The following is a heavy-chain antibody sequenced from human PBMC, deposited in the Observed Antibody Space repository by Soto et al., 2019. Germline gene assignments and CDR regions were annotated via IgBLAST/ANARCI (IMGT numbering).Heavy chain of an antibody. CDR1: VFTFSGYT. CDR3: ARDLGYNYGHPFDY. Sequence: WGSLRLSCSASVFTFSGYTIHWFRQAPGKGLEWLALIWFDGSNKYYADSVKGRFTIPRDNAKNTLYLQMNTLRAEDTAVYYCARDLGYNYGHPFDYWGQGTLVTVSS. D-gene: IGHD5-18*01. J-gene: IGHJ4*02. V-gene: IGHV3-33*01. CDR2: IWFDGSNK.